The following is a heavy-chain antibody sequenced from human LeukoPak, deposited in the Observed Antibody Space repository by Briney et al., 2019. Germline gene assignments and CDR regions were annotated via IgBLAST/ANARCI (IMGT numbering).Heavy chain of an antibody. J-gene: IGHJ4*02. Sequence: SVKVSCKASGYTFTSYGISWVRQAPGQGLEWMGRIIPILGIANYAQKFQGRVTITADKSTSTAYMELSSLGSEDTTVYYCASSGPEDCSGGSCYSDYWGQGTLVTVSS. CDR2: IIPILGIA. CDR1: GYTFTSYG. CDR3: ASSGPEDCSGGSCYSDY. D-gene: IGHD2-15*01. V-gene: IGHV1-69*04.